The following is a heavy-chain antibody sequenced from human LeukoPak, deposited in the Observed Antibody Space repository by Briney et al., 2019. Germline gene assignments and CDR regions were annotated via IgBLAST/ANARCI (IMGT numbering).Heavy chain of an antibody. Sequence: ASVKVSCKASGYTFTNYGISWVRQAPGQGLEWMGWISAYNGNTNYAQKLQGRVTMTTDTSTSTAYMELRSLRSDDTAVYYCARVHVGIMVRGVTNFDYWGQGTLVTVSS. CDR3: ARVHVGIMVRGVTNFDY. CDR2: ISAYNGNT. J-gene: IGHJ4*02. D-gene: IGHD3-10*01. CDR1: GYTFTNYG. V-gene: IGHV1-18*01.